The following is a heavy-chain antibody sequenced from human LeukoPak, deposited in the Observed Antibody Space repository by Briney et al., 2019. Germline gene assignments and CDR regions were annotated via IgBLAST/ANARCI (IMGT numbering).Heavy chain of an antibody. J-gene: IGHJ6*03. Sequence: ASVKVSCKASGYTSTSYYMHWVRQAPGQGLEWMGIINPSGGSTSYAQKFQGRVTMTRDMSTSTVYMELSSLRSEDTAVYYCATYPSYGLNMDVWGKGTTVTISS. CDR3: ATYPSYGLNMDV. CDR2: INPSGGST. CDR1: GYTSTSYY. V-gene: IGHV1-46*01. D-gene: IGHD5-18*01.